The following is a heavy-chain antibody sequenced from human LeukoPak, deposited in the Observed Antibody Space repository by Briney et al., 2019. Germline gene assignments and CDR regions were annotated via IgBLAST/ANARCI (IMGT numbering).Heavy chain of an antibody. CDR2: IYTSGST. D-gene: IGHD6-13*01. V-gene: IGHV4-4*07. CDR3: ARVYSGRWNWFDP. CDR1: GGSLSSYY. J-gene: IGHJ5*02. Sequence: SETLSLPCTVCGGSLSSYYGRWIRRPAGGGLEWLGRIYTSGSTNYNPTLKTRATMSVDTSKNQFSLKLSSVPAADAAVYYCARVYSGRWNWFDPWGQGTLVTVSS.